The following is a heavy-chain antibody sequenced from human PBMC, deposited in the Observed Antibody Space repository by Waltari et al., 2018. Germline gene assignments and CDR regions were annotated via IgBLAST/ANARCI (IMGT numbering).Heavy chain of an antibody. J-gene: IGHJ5*02. CDR2: IDDSGTET. CDR3: VKQWFGEQVAS. V-gene: IGHV3-23*01. CDR1: GFTFRSYA. D-gene: IGHD3-22*01. Sequence: PGGSLRLSCAASGFTFRSYAMSWVRQAPGKGLEWVSVIDDSGTETHYADSVKGRFSISRDNSKDKVDLQMNGLRAEDTALYYCVKQWFGEQVASWGQGTLVTVSS.